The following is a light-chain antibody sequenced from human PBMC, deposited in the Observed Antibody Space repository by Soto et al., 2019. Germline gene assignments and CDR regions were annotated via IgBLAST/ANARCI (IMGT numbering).Light chain of an antibody. V-gene: IGKV1-5*01. J-gene: IGKJ1*01. CDR1: QGISSW. CDR2: DAS. CDR3: QQYNSYPWT. Sequence: DIQMTQSPSSVSASVGDRVTITCRAGQGISSWLAWYQQKSGKAPKFLIYDASSLESGVPSRFSGSGSGTEFTLTISTLQPDDFATYYCQQYNSYPWTFGQGTKVDIK.